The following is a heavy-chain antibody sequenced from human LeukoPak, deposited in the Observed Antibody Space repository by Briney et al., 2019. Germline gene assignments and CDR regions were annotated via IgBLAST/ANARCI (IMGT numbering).Heavy chain of an antibody. J-gene: IGHJ4*02. CDR3: ARGTVAVGYNHESGDY. D-gene: IGHD5-18*01. Sequence: PGGSLRLSCAASGFTFSSYSMNWVRQAPGKGLEWVSSISSSSSYIYYADSVKGRFTISRDNAKNSLYLQMNSLRAEDTAVYYCARGTVAVGYNHESGDYWGQGTLVTVSS. CDR2: ISSSSSYI. V-gene: IGHV3-21*01. CDR1: GFTFSSYS.